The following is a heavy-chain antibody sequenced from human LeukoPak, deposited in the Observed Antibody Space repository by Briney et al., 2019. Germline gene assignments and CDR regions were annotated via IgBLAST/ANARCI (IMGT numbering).Heavy chain of an antibody. D-gene: IGHD2-2*02. V-gene: IGHV3-23*01. J-gene: IGHJ4*02. CDR2: ISDSGGST. CDR1: GFTFSIYA. CDR3: GKGGLYCGSTTCYSFDY. Sequence: GGSLRLSCAASGFTFSIYAVSWVRQAPGKGLEWVSGISDSGGSTYYADSVKGRFTISRDNSKNTLYLQVNSLSAEDTAVYYCGKGGLYCGSTTCYSFDYWGQGTLVTVSS.